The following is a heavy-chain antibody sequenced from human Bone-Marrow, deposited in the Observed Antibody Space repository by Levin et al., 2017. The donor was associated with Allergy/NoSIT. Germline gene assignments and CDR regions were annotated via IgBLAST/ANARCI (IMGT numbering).Heavy chain of an antibody. CDR2: IYYSGST. D-gene: IGHD4-17*01. V-gene: IGHV4-59*01. CDR1: GGSISSYY. J-gene: IGHJ2*01. Sequence: SETLSLTCTVSGGSISSYYWSWIRQPPGKGLEWIGYIYYSGSTNYNPSLKSRVTISVDTSKNQFSLKLSSVTAADTAVYYCARSRPTSYGDYRPWYFDLWGRGTLVTVSS. CDR3: ARSRPTSYGDYRPWYFDL.